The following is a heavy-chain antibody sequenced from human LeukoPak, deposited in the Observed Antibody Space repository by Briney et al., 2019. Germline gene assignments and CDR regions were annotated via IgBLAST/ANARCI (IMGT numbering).Heavy chain of an antibody. D-gene: IGHD4-17*01. CDR3: ARQDYGDSAFDI. CDR2: ISYDGSNK. CDR1: GFXFSSYA. Sequence: GGSLRLSCAASGFXFSSYAIHWVRQAPGKGLEWVAVISYDGSNKYYADSVKGRFTISRDNSKNTLYLQMNSLRAEDTAVYYCARQDYGDSAFDIWGQGIMVTVSS. J-gene: IGHJ3*02. V-gene: IGHV3-30-3*01.